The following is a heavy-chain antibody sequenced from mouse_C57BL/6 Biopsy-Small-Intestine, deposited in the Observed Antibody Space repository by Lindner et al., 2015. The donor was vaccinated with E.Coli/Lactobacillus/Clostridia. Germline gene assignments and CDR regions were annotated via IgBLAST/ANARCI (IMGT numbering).Heavy chain of an antibody. CDR1: GYSFISHD. V-gene: IGHV1-66*01. CDR2: INVGSGNT. Sequence: SVKVSCKASGYSFISHDIHWVRQAPGQRLEWMGRINVGSGNTKYSQKFQGRITITRDTPASTVYMELSSLRSEDTAVYSCARSYSSGWYYFDYWGQGTLVTVSS. D-gene: IGHD6-1*01. J-gene: IGHJ2*01. CDR3: ARSYSSGWYYFDY.